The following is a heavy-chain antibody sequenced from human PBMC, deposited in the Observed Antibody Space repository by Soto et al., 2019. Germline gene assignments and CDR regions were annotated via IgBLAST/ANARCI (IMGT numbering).Heavy chain of an antibody. V-gene: IGHV3-74*01. CDR2: INSDGTYT. Sequence: EVQLVESGGGLVQPGGSLRLSCAASGFTFSGYWMHWVRQAPGKGLTWVSRINSDGTYTSSADSVRGRFTISRDDARNTLYLQMNSLRIEDTAVYYCTRALDGMMPTAYWGQGTLVTVSS. J-gene: IGHJ4*02. D-gene: IGHD2-21*02. CDR3: TRALDGMMPTAY. CDR1: GFTFSGYW.